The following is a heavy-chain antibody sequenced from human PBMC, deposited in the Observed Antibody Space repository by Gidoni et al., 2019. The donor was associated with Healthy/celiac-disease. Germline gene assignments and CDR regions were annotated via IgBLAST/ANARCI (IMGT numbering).Heavy chain of an antibody. CDR1: GFTFSSYA. J-gene: IGHJ6*02. V-gene: IGHV3-23*01. Sequence: EVQLLESGGGLVQPGGSLRLSCEASGFTFSSYAMSWVRQAPGKGLEWVSAISGRCGSTYYADSVKGRFTISRDNSKNTLYLQMNSLRAEDTAVYYCAKDPSAIAVAGHSRYGMDVWGQGTTVTVSS. CDR3: AKDPSAIAVAGHSRYGMDV. D-gene: IGHD6-19*01. CDR2: ISGRCGST.